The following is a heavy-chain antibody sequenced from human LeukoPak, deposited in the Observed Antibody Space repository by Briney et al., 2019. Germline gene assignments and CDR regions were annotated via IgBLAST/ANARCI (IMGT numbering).Heavy chain of an antibody. CDR2: ISYDGGNK. CDR3: ARDRDYYGSGSFSSGFDP. CDR1: GFSFSNYA. J-gene: IGHJ5*02. Sequence: GRSLRLSCAASGFSFSNYAIHGVRQAPGKGLDWVAVISYDGGNKYYADSVKGRFTISRDNSKNTLYLQMNTLRAEDTAVYYCARDRDYYGSGSFSSGFDPWGQGILVTVSS. D-gene: IGHD3-10*01. V-gene: IGHV3-30-3*01.